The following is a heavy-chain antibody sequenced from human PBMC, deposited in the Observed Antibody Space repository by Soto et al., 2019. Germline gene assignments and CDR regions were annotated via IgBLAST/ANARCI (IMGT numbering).Heavy chain of an antibody. Sequence: GASVKVSCNASGYTFTSYGISWVRQAPGQGLEWMGWISAYNGNTNYAQKLQGRVTMTTDTSTSTAYMELRSLRSDDTAVYYCARDPDEGYCSSTSCYNWFDPWGQGTLVTVSS. CDR1: GYTFTSYG. J-gene: IGHJ5*02. D-gene: IGHD2-2*01. CDR3: ARDPDEGYCSSTSCYNWFDP. CDR2: ISAYNGNT. V-gene: IGHV1-18*01.